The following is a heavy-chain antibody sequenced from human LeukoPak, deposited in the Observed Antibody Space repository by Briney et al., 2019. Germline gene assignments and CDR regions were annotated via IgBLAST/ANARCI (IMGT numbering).Heavy chain of an antibody. V-gene: IGHV4-59*12. CDR3: ARDGEWELRDAFDI. D-gene: IGHD1-26*01. Sequence: SETLSLTCTVSGGSISSYYWSWIRQPPGKGLEWIGYIYYSGSTNYNPSLKSRVTMSVDTSKNQFSLKLSSVTAADTAVYYCARDGEWELRDAFDIWGQGTMVTVSS. CDR2: IYYSGST. J-gene: IGHJ3*02. CDR1: GGSISSYY.